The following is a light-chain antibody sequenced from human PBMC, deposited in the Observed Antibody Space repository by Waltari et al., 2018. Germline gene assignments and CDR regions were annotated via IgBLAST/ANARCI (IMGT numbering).Light chain of an antibody. CDR2: DAS. CDR1: QSISSW. J-gene: IGKJ2*01. V-gene: IGKV1-5*01. CDR3: QQYNNWPPYT. Sequence: DIQMTQSPSTLSASVGDRVTITCRASQSISSWLAWYQQKPGKAPKVLIYDASTLESGVPSRFSGSGSGTEFTLTISSLQPDDFATYYCQQYNNWPPYTFAQGTKLEIK.